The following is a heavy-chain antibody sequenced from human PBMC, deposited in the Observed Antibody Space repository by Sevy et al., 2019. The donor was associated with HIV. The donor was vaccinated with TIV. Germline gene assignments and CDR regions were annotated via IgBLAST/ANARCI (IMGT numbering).Heavy chain of an antibody. D-gene: IGHD6-19*01. CDR3: AKDGAVAWDFDY. CDR2: ISGSGGST. Sequence: GGSLRLSCAASGFTFSSYAMSWVRQAPGKGLEWVSAISGSGGSTYYADSVKDRFTISRDNSKNTLYLQMNSLRAEDTAVYYCAKDGAVAWDFDYWGQGTLVTVSS. CDR1: GFTFSSYA. J-gene: IGHJ4*02. V-gene: IGHV3-23*01.